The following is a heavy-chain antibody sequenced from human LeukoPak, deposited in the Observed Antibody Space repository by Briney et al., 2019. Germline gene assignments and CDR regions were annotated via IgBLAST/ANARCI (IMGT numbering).Heavy chain of an antibody. CDR1: GFTFSSYA. J-gene: IGHJ4*02. CDR2: ISYDGSNK. V-gene: IGHV3-30-3*01. D-gene: IGHD3-10*01. Sequence: PGRSLRLSCAASGFTFSSYAMHWVRQAPGKGLEWVAVISYDGSNKYYADSVKGRFTISRDNAKNSLYLQMNSLRAEDTAVYYCASLESSEEDYFDYWGQGTLATVSS. CDR3: ASLESSEEDYFDY.